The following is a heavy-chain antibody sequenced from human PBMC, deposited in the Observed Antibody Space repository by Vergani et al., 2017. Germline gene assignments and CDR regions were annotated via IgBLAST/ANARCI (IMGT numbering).Heavy chain of an antibody. J-gene: IGHJ4*02. CDR2: INWNGGST. CDR3: ASLLRGGSHRDY. D-gene: IGHD1-26*01. Sequence: EVQLVESGGGVVRPGVSLRLSCAASGFTFDDSGMSWVRQAPGKGLEWVSGINWNGGSTGYADSVKGRFTISRDNAKNSLYLQMNSLRAEDTALYYCASLLRGGSHRDYWGQGTLVTVSS. CDR1: GFTFDDSG. V-gene: IGHV3-20*04.